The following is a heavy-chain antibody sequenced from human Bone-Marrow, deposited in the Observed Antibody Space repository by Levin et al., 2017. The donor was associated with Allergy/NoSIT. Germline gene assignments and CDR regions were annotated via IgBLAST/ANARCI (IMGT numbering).Heavy chain of an antibody. Sequence: KPGGSLRLSCTVSGGSISNSYWSWIWQPAGKGLEWIGRIYSSGITDYNPSLGSRVTMSVDTSKNQFSLKLDSVTAADTALYYCARGYGGATSEAFDYWGQGALVTVSS. CDR3: ARGYGGATSEAFDY. V-gene: IGHV4-4*07. CDR2: IYSSGIT. D-gene: IGHD1-26*01. J-gene: IGHJ4*02. CDR1: GGSISNSY.